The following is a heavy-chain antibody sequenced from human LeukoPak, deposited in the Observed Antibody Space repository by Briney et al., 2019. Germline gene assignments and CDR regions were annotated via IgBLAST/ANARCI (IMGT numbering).Heavy chain of an antibody. J-gene: IGHJ3*02. CDR3: ARRKIVVVPAAIGAFDI. CDR1: GGTFSSYA. V-gene: IGHV1-69*01. CDR2: IIPIFGTA. Sequence: GASVKVSCKASGGTFSSYAISWVRQAPGQGLEWMGGIIPIFGTANYAQKFQGRVTITADESTSTAYMELSSLRSEDTAVYYCARRKIVVVPAAIGAFDIWGQGTMVTVSS. D-gene: IGHD2-2*01.